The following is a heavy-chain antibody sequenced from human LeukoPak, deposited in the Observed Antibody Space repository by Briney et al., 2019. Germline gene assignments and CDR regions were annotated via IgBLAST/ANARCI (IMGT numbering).Heavy chain of an antibody. CDR1: GDTVSKNSAA. Sequence: SPTLSLTYAISGDTVSKNSAAWNWLRQSPSRGLEWLGRTYYRSKWYNDYAVSVKSRITIKPDTSKNQFSLQLNSVTPEDTAVYYCARDRWSYYFDYWGQGTLVTVSS. CDR3: ARDRWSYYFDY. D-gene: IGHD6-13*01. V-gene: IGHV6-1*01. J-gene: IGHJ4*02. CDR2: TYYRSKWYN.